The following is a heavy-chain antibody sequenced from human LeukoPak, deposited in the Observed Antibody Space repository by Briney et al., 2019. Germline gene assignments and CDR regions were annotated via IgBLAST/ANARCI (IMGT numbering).Heavy chain of an antibody. Sequence: SETLSLTCTVSGGSISSSSYYWGWIRQPPGKGLEWIGSIYYSGSTYYNPSLKSRVTISVDASKNQFSLKLSSVTAADTAVYYCARVIGYYYYMDVWGKGTTVTISS. J-gene: IGHJ6*03. CDR2: IYYSGST. V-gene: IGHV4-39*07. CDR3: ARVIGYYYYMDV. CDR1: GGSISSSSYY. D-gene: IGHD3-10*01.